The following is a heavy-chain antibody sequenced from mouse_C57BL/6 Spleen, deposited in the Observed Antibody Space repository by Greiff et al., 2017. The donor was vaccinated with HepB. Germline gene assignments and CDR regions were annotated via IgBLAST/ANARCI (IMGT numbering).Heavy chain of an antibody. CDR2: IHPNSGST. CDR3: ARGGKNTAQATDY. J-gene: IGHJ2*01. V-gene: IGHV1-64*01. D-gene: IGHD3-2*02. Sequence: VQLQQPGAELVKPRASVKLSCKASGYTFTSYWMHWVKQRPGQGLEWIGMIHPNSGSTNYNEKFKSKATLTVDKSSSTAYMQLSSLTSEDSAVYYCARGGKNTAQATDYWGQGTTLTVSS. CDR1: GYTFTSYW.